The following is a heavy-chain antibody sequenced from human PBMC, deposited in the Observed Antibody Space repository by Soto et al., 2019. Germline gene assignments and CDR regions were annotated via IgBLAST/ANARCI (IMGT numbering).Heavy chain of an antibody. CDR2: IKSKTDGGTT. D-gene: IGHD2-2*01. CDR3: TTSIVVVPAALQDAFDI. Sequence: EVQLVESGGGLVKPGGSLRLSCAASGFTFSNAWMSWVRQAPGKGLEWVGRIKSKTDGGTTDYAAPVKGRFTISRDDSKNTLYLQMNSLKTEDTDVYYCTTSIVVVPAALQDAFDIWGQGTMVTVSS. V-gene: IGHV3-15*01. J-gene: IGHJ3*02. CDR1: GFTFSNAW.